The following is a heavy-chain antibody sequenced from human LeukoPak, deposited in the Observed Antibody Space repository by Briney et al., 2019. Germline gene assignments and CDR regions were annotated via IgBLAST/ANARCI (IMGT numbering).Heavy chain of an antibody. J-gene: IGHJ4*02. CDR3: AKGSMGRCSGNSCYSVY. CDR2: ISYDGSNK. D-gene: IGHD5-12*01. Sequence: PGGSLRPSCAASGFTFSNYGMHWVRQAPGKGLEWVAVISYDGSNKYYADSVKGRFTISRDNSKNTLYLQMNSLRVEDTAVYYCAKGSMGRCSGNSCYSVYWGQGTLVTVSS. CDR1: GFTFSNYG. V-gene: IGHV3-30*18.